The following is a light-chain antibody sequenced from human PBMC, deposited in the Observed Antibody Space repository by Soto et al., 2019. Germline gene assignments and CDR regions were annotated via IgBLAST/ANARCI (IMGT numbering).Light chain of an antibody. Sequence: QSALTQPASVSGSPGQSITISCTGTSSDVAAYNYVSWYQQHPGQAPKLIIYEVTNRPSGVSSRFSGSKSGSTASLTISGLQAEDEAYYYCSSYTIDSSVVFGGGTQLTVL. CDR3: SSYTIDSSVV. V-gene: IGLV2-14*01. CDR2: EVT. J-gene: IGLJ2*01. CDR1: SSDVAAYNY.